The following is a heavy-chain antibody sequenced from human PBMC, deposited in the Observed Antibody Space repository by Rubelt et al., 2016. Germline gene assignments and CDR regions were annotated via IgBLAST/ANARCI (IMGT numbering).Heavy chain of an antibody. Sequence: QVQLQESGPGLVKASQTLSLTCTVSGGSIDSGDHFWSWMRQHPGKGLEWSGYIYPSGRTNYSPSLRSRVSLSVDTARNQFSLKLSSVNAADTAVYYCARLTRDYSDDKIIAGGGNWFDPWGQGTLVTVAS. J-gene: IGHJ5*02. CDR2: IYPSGRT. D-gene: IGHD1-14*01. V-gene: IGHV4-31*03. CDR1: GGSIDSGDHF. CDR3: ARLTRDYSDDKIIAGGGNWFDP.